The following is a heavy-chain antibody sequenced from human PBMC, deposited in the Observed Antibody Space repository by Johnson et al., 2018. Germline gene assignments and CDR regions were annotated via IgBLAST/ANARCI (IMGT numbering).Heavy chain of an antibody. Sequence: QVQLVQSGAEVKKPGASVKVSCKASGYTFPSYYMHWVRQAPGQGLEWMGIINPSGGSTRYAQKFPGRVTMTRDTSPSTVYMEMGSLRSEDTAVYYCARAGTGYYYGMDVWGQGTTVTVSS. D-gene: IGHD1-14*01. CDR1: GYTFPSYY. V-gene: IGHV1-46*01. J-gene: IGHJ6*02. CDR3: ARAGTGYYYGMDV. CDR2: INPSGGST.